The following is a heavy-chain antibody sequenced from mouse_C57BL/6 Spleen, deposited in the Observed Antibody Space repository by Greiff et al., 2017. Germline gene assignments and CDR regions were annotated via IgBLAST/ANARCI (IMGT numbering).Heavy chain of an antibody. Sequence: QVQLQQPGAELVKPGASVKLSCKASGYTFTSYWMHWVKQRPGQGLEWIGMIHPNSGSTNYNEKFKSKATLTVDKSSSTAYMQLSSLTSEDSAVYYCARERNIYDGYSWFAYWGQGTLVTVSA. D-gene: IGHD2-3*01. V-gene: IGHV1-64*01. CDR3: ARERNIYDGYSWFAY. J-gene: IGHJ3*01. CDR2: IHPNSGST. CDR1: GYTFTSYW.